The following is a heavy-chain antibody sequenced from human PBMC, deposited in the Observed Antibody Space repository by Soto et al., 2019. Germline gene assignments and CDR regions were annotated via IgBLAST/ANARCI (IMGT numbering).Heavy chain of an antibody. CDR3: ARERSRGLDY. Sequence: EVQLVESGGGLVKPGGSLRLSCAVSGFTFSSYSMKWVRQAPGKGLEWVSSISSSSTYIYYADSVKGRFTISRDNAKNSLYLQMNSLRAEDTAVYYCARERSRGLDYWGQGTLVTVSS. CDR1: GFTFSSYS. CDR2: ISSSSTYI. V-gene: IGHV3-21*01. J-gene: IGHJ4*02.